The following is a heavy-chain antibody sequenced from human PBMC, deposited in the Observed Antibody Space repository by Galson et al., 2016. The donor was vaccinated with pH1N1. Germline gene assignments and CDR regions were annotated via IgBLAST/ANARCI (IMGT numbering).Heavy chain of an antibody. V-gene: IGHV3-11*01. CDR2: IGSSGNV. CDR3: AREWGIGAAGPLDS. D-gene: IGHD6-13*01. Sequence: MNWIRETPERGLEWLSSIGSSGNVAYADSVKGRFTISRDNAQNSLLLQMDSLRVDDTALYYCAREWGIGAAGPLDSWGQGALVIVSS. J-gene: IGHJ4*02.